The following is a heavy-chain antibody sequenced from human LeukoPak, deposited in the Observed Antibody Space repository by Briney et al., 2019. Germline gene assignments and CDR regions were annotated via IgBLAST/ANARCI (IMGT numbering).Heavy chain of an antibody. D-gene: IGHD3-3*01. CDR2: MNPNSGNT. V-gene: IGHV1-8*03. Sequence: ASVKVSCKASGYTFTSYDINWVRQATGQGLEWMGWMNPNSGNTGYAQKFQGRVTITRNTSISTAYMELSSLRSEDTAVYYCARGRRLRFLEWLAAGRFDPWGQGTLVTVSS. J-gene: IGHJ5*02. CDR3: ARGRRLRFLEWLAAGRFDP. CDR1: GYTFTSYD.